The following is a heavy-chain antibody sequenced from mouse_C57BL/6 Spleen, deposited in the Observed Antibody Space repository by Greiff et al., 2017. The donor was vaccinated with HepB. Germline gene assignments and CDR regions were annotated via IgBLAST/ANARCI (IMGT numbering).Heavy chain of an antibody. CDR3: VRGAQATFYAMDY. CDR2: IRSKSSNYAT. J-gene: IGHJ4*01. V-gene: IGHV10-3*01. Sequence: EVKLVESGGGLVQPKGSLKLSCAASGFTFNTYAMHWVRQAPGKGLEWVARIRSKSSNYATYYADSVKDRFTISRDDSQSMLYLQMNNLKTEDTAMYYCVRGAQATFYAMDYWGQGTLVTVSS. CDR1: GFTFNTYA. D-gene: IGHD3-2*02.